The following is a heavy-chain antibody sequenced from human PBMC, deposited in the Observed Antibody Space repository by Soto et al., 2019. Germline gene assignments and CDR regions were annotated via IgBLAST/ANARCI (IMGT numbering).Heavy chain of an antibody. CDR2: VSAYSGNT. CDR1: GYTFTSNG. Sequence: GASVKVSCKASGYTFTSNGISWVRQAPGQGLEWMGWVSAYSGNTNYAQKIQGRVTMTTDTSTSTAYMELRSLRYEDTAVYYCARANKALDAFDIWGQGTMVTVS. D-gene: IGHD2-8*01. V-gene: IGHV1-18*01. J-gene: IGHJ3*02. CDR3: ARANKALDAFDI.